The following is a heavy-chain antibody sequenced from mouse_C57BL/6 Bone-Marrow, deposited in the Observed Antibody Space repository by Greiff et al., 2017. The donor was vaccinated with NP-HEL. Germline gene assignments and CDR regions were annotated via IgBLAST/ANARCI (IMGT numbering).Heavy chain of an antibody. Sequence: QVQLQQPGAELVKPGASVKLSCKASGYTFTSYWMHWVKQRPGQSLEWIGMIHPNSGSTNYNEKFKSKATLTVDKSSSTAYMQLSSLTSEDSAVYYCARHYGSSYDYAMDYWGQGTSVTVSS. CDR2: IHPNSGST. V-gene: IGHV1-64*01. J-gene: IGHJ4*01. CDR3: ARHYGSSYDYAMDY. D-gene: IGHD1-1*01. CDR1: GYTFTSYW.